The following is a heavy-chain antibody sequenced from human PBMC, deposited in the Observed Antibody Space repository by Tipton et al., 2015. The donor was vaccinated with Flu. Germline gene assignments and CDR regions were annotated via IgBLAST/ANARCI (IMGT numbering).Heavy chain of an antibody. V-gene: IGHV4-38-2*01. CDR1: RYSISSGFY. CDR3: PRGDTGGYYFDY. Sequence: LRLSCDVSRYSISSGFYWGWLRQPPGRGLEWIGNIYRSGNSYSNPSLRSRVTISVDTSKNQFFLRLNSVTAADTAVYYCPRGDTGGYYFDYWGQGILVTVSS. CDR2: IYRSGNS. J-gene: IGHJ4*02. D-gene: IGHD2-8*02.